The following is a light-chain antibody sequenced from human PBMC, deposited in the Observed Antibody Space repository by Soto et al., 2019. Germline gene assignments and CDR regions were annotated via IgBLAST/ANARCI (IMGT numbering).Light chain of an antibody. Sequence: SVLTQPASVSGSPGQSITISCTGTSSDVGGYNYVSWYQQHPGKAPKLMIYDVSNRPSGVSNRFSGSKPGNTASLTISGLQAEDEADYYCSSYTSSSTLVFGTGTKVTVL. CDR2: DVS. J-gene: IGLJ1*01. V-gene: IGLV2-14*01. CDR3: SSYTSSSTLV. CDR1: SSDVGGYNY.